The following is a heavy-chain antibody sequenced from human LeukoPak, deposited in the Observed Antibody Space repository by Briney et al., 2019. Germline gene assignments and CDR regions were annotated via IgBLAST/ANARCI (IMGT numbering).Heavy chain of an antibody. V-gene: IGHV3-11*01. CDR2: ISSSGSTI. CDR1: GFTFSDYY. Sequence: TGGSLRLSCAASGFTFSDYYMSWIRQAPGKGLEWVSYISSSGSTIYYADSVKGRFTISRDNAKNSLYLQMNSLRAEDTAVYYCARESSGSSSGDYYYYYYMDVWGKGTTVTISS. CDR3: ARESSGSSSGDYYYYYYMDV. D-gene: IGHD1-26*01. J-gene: IGHJ6*03.